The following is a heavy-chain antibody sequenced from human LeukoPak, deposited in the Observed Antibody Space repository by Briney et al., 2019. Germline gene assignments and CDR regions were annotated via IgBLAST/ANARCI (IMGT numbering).Heavy chain of an antibody. CDR1: GFTFSSYW. V-gene: IGHV3-23*01. CDR2: INDIGSST. Sequence: GGSLRLSCVASGFTFSSYWLSWVRQAPGQGLEWVSSINDIGSSTHYADSVKGRFTISRDNSKNTLFLQMNSLKAEDTAVYSCANTRGFYDSSGSLGYWGQGTLVTVSS. J-gene: IGHJ4*02. D-gene: IGHD3-22*01. CDR3: ANTRGFYDSSGSLGY.